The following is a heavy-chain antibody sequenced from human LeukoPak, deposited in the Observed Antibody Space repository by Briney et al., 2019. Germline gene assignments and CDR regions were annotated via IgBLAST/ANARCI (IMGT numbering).Heavy chain of an antibody. CDR1: GFTVSSNY. CDR2: IYSGGST. Sequence: GGSLRLSCAASGFTVSSNYMSWVRQAPGKGLEWVSVIYSGGSTYYADSVKGRFTISRDNSKNTLYLQMNSLRAEDTAVYYCARAFVVVTAIGFDYWGQGTLVTVSS. V-gene: IGHV3-53*01. J-gene: IGHJ4*02. CDR3: ARAFVVVTAIGFDY. D-gene: IGHD2-21*02.